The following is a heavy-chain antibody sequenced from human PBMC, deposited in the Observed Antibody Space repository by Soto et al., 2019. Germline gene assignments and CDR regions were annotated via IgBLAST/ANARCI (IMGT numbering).Heavy chain of an antibody. CDR3: ARSSGWHFDS. CDR2: IYYSGST. J-gene: IGHJ4*02. V-gene: IGHV4-31*03. CDR1: SGSISSGGYY. Sequence: QVQLQESGPGLVKPSQTLSLTCTVSSGSISSGGYYWSWIRQHPGKGLEWIGYIYYSGSTYYNPSLKSRFTMSLDTSKNQLSLKLSSVTAADTAVYYCARSSGWHFDSWGQGSLATVSS. D-gene: IGHD6-19*01.